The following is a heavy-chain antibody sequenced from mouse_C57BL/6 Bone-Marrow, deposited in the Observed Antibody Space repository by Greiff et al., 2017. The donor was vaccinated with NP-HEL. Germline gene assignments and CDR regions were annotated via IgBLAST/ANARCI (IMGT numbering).Heavy chain of an antibody. Sequence: QVQLKQSGAELVKPGASVKLSCKASGYTFTSYWMHWVKQRPGQGLKWIGMIHPNSGSTNYNEKFKSKATLTVDKSSSTAYMQLSSLTSEDSAVYYCARAKWAWFAYWGQGTLVTVSA. CDR3: ARAKWAWFAY. D-gene: IGHD1-3*01. CDR1: GYTFTSYW. V-gene: IGHV1-64*01. J-gene: IGHJ3*01. CDR2: IHPNSGST.